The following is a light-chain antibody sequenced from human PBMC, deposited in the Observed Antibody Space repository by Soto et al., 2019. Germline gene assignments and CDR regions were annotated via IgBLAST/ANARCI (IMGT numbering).Light chain of an antibody. J-gene: IGKJ5*01. CDR1: QSVSSSY. Sequence: EIVLTQSPGTLSLSPGERATLSCRASQSVSSSYLAWYQQKPGQAPRLLIYGASSRATGIPDRFSGSGSGTDLTLTISRLEPEDFAVYYCQQYCSSPPVTFGQGTRLEI. V-gene: IGKV3-20*01. CDR3: QQYCSSPPVT. CDR2: GAS.